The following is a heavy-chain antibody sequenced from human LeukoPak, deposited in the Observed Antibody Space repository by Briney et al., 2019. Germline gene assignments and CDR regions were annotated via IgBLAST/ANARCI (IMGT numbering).Heavy chain of an antibody. V-gene: IGHV3-23*01. CDR2: ISGSGGSP. CDR1: GFTFSSYA. Sequence: GGSLRLSCAASGFTFSSYAMSWVRQAPGKGLEWVSAISGSGGSPYYADSVKGRFTISRDNSKNTLYLQMNSLRAEDTAVYYCAKSVVRGANLFGFDPWGQGTLVTVSS. CDR3: AKSVVRGANLFGFDP. D-gene: IGHD3-10*01. J-gene: IGHJ5*02.